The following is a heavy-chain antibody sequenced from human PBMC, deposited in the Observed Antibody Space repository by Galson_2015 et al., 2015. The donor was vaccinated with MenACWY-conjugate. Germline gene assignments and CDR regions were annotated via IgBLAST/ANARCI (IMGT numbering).Heavy chain of an antibody. D-gene: IGHD3-10*01. J-gene: IGHJ4*02. Sequence: SETLSLTCTVSGASISSYYWSWIRQPPGKGLEWIGYISGSTNYNPSLKSRVTISVDTSKNQFSLKLTSVTAADTAVYYCARGDGTGTSSWGQGTLVTVSS. CDR3: ARGDGTGTSS. V-gene: IGHV4-59*08. CDR1: GASISSYY. CDR2: ISGST.